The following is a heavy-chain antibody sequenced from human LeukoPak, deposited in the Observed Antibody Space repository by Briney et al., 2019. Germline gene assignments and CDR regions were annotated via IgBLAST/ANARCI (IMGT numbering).Heavy chain of an antibody. D-gene: IGHD6-19*01. CDR2: IYYSGST. V-gene: IGHV4-39*02. Sequence: SETLSLTCTVSGGSISSSRYYWGWIRQPPGKGLEWIGSIYYSGSTYYNPSLKSRVTISVDTSKNQFSLKLSSVTAADTAVYYCARDGGQWLAHFDYWGQGTLVTVSS. CDR1: GGSISSSRYY. J-gene: IGHJ4*02. CDR3: ARDGGQWLAHFDY.